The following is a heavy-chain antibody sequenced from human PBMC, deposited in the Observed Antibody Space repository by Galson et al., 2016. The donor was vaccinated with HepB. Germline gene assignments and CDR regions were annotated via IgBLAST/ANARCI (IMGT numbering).Heavy chain of an antibody. J-gene: IGHJ4*02. CDR1: ELILSNAW. V-gene: IGHV3-15*07. Sequence: SLRLSCAASELILSNAWMNWIRQAPGKGLEWVGRVKSKPDGGAADYAAPVKGRFTISRDDSKNTLYLQMNSLETEDTAVYYCQTDYGADGYWGQGTLVTVSS. D-gene: IGHD4-17*01. CDR2: VKSKPDGGAA. CDR3: QTDYGADGY.